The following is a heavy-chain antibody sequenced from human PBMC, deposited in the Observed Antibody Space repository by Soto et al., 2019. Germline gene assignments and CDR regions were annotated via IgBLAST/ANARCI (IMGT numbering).Heavy chain of an antibody. CDR1: GGSISSGGYY. Sequence: QVQPQESGPGLVKPSQTLSLTCTVSGGSISSGGYYWSWIRQHPGKGLEWIWYIYYSGSTYYNPSLKSRVTISVDTSKNQFSLKLSAVTAADTAVYYCGRDAGCGGDCSQPDYWGQGTLVTVSS. V-gene: IGHV4-31*03. CDR2: IYYSGST. D-gene: IGHD2-21*02. J-gene: IGHJ4*02. CDR3: GRDAGCGGDCSQPDY.